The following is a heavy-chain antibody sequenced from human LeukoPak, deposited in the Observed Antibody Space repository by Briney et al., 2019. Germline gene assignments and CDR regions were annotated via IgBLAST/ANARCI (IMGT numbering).Heavy chain of an antibody. Sequence: PGGSLRLSCAASGFTVSSNYMSWVRQAPGMGLEWVSVIYSGGSTYYADSVKGRFTISRDNSKNTLYLQMNSLRAEDTAVYYCARSYYGALDYWGQGTLVTVSS. D-gene: IGHD4-17*01. J-gene: IGHJ4*02. CDR1: GFTVSSNY. CDR2: IYSGGST. CDR3: ARSYYGALDY. V-gene: IGHV3-53*01.